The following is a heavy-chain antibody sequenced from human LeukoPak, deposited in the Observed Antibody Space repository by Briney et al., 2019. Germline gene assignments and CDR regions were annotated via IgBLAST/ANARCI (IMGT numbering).Heavy chain of an antibody. CDR1: GGPFRAYY. CDR2: INLSGSS. J-gene: IGHJ3*01. V-gene: IGHV4-34*01. CDR3: ARGGERSGDSCYD. Sequence: PSETLSPTFAVYGGPFRAYYWSWIRQLPGKGLEWIGEINLSGSSNYNRTLKSGVTISVDTSKNQFSLKLSSVTAADTAVYYCARGGERSGDSCYDWGQGTRVTVSA. D-gene: IGHD2-15*01.